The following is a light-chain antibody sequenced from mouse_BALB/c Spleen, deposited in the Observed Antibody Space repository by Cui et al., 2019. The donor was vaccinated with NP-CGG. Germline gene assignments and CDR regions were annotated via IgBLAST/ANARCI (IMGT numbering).Light chain of an antibody. CDR3: ALWYSNHWV. V-gene: IGLV1*01. CDR2: GTN. CDR1: TGAVTTSNY. J-gene: IGLJ1*01. Sequence: QAVVTHESALTTSPGETVTLTCRSSTGAVTTSNYDNWVQEKPDHLFNGLIGGTNNRAPGVPARFSGSLIGDKAALTITGAQTEDEAIYFCALWYSNHWVFGGGTKLTVL.